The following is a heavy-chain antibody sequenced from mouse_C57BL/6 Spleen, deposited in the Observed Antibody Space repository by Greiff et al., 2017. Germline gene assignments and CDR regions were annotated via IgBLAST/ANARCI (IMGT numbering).Heavy chain of an antibody. CDR3: ARGGSSYGYFAY. D-gene: IGHD1-1*01. V-gene: IGHV5-17*01. Sequence: EVQLQESGGGLVKPGGSLKLSCAASGFTFSDDGMHWVRQAPEKGLEWVAYISSGSSTIYYADTVKGRFTISRDNAKNTLFLQMTSLRSEDTAMYYCARGGSSYGYFAYWGQGTTLTVSS. CDR1: GFTFSDDG. CDR2: ISSGSSTI. J-gene: IGHJ2*01.